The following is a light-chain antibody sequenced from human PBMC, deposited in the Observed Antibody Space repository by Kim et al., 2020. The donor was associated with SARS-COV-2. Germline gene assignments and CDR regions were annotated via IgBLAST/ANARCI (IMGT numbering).Light chain of an antibody. V-gene: IGKV3-20*01. CDR1: QSVSSSY. Sequence: EIVLTQSPGTLSLSPGERATLSCRASQSVSSSYLAWYQQKPGQAPRLLIYGASSSATGIPDRFSGSGSGTDFTLTISRLEPEDFAVYYCQQYDSSPYIFGQGTKLEI. CDR3: QQYDSSPYI. J-gene: IGKJ2*01. CDR2: GAS.